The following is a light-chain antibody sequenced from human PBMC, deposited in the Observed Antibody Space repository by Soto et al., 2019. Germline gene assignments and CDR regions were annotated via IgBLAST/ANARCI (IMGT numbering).Light chain of an antibody. Sequence: LTQSPSCLSASVGDRVTLSCRASQGISRYLAWYQQKPGKAPKLLIYGASTLQSGVPARFSGSGSGTEFTLTISSLQPEDFAVYYCQQYNSYPFTFGPGTKVDIK. CDR1: QGISRY. CDR2: GAS. J-gene: IGKJ3*01. V-gene: IGKV1-9*01. CDR3: QQYNSYPFT.